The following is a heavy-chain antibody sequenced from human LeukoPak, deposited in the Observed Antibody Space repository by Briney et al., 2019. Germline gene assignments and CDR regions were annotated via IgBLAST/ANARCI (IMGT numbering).Heavy chain of an antibody. Sequence: GGSLRLSCAASGFTFSSYGMHWVRQAPGKGLEWVSVIYSGGSAFYADSVKGRFTISRDNSKNTVSLQMNSLRAEDTAVYYCARDRAMIGTRAFDMWGQGTVVTVSS. CDR3: ARDRAMIGTRAFDM. D-gene: IGHD3-10*02. CDR2: IYSGGSA. J-gene: IGHJ3*02. V-gene: IGHV3-53*01. CDR1: GFTFSSYG.